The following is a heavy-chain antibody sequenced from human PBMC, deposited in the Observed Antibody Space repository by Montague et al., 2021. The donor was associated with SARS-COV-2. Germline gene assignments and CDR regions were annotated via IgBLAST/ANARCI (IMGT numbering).Heavy chain of an antibody. J-gene: IGHJ4*02. CDR3: ARGYDSSGYQY. CDR2: IKQDGSEK. D-gene: IGHD3-22*01. V-gene: IGHV3-7*05. CDR1: GFTFSTFW. Sequence: YLRLSCAAPGFTFSTFWMTWVRQVPGKGLEWVANIKQDGSEKYYVDSVKGRFTISRDNAKNSLYLQLDSLRAEDTAVYYCARGYDSSGYQYWGQGTLVTVSS.